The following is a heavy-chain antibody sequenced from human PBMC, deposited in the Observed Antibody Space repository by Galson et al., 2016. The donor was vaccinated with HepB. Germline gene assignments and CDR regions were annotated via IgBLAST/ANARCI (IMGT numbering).Heavy chain of an antibody. CDR1: DGSINNYY. Sequence: SETLSLTCTVSDGSINNYYWNWVRRPPGKGLEWIGYIHYTGSTNYNPSLKDRVSISQDTSGNQFSLNLRSLTAADTALYYCARGSSWHKFFDYWGRGTLVTVSS. CDR3: ARGSSWHKFFDY. V-gene: IGHV4-59*01. D-gene: IGHD6-19*01. CDR2: IHYTGST. J-gene: IGHJ4*02.